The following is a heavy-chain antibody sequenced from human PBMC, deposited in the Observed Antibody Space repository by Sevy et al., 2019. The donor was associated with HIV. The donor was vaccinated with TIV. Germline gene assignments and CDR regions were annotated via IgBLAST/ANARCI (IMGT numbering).Heavy chain of an antibody. CDR2: NSFDGTTN. CDR1: EFIFRASV. Sequence: SLKISCVVSEFIFRASVMHWVRQAPGKGLEWVALNSFDGTTNFNGDSMKGRFTVSRDNSKNTLYLQMNSLRNDDTALYYCAREGHSSGRAGIFNIWRPGTMVTVSS. D-gene: IGHD3-22*01. V-gene: IGHV3-30*04. J-gene: IGHJ3*02. CDR3: AREGHSSGRAGIFNI.